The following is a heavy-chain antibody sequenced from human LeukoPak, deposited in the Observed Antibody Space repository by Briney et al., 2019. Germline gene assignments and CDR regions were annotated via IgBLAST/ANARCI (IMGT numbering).Heavy chain of an antibody. CDR1: GGNFSSYA. CDR3: ARVRDYYYDSSGYYYFDY. D-gene: IGHD3-22*01. J-gene: IGHJ4*02. CDR2: IIPIFGTA. V-gene: IGHV1-69*13. Sequence: SVKVSCTASGGNFSSYAISWVRQAPGQGLEWMGGIIPIFGTANYAQKFQGRVTITADESTSTAYMELSSLRSEDTAVYYCARVRDYYYDSSGYYYFDYWGQGTLVTVSS.